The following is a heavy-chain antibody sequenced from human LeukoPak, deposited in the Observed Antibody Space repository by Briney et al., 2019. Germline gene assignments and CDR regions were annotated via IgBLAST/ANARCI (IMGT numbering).Heavy chain of an antibody. Sequence: PSETLSLTCAVYGGSFSGYYWSWIRQPPGKGLEWIGEINHSGSTNYNPSLKSRVTISVDTSKNQFSLKLSSVTAADTAVYYCASRSSSWIYYYYYYMDVWGKGTTVTVSS. CDR2: INHSGST. D-gene: IGHD6-13*01. V-gene: IGHV4-34*01. J-gene: IGHJ6*03. CDR1: GGSFSGYY. CDR3: ASRSSSWIYYYYYYMDV.